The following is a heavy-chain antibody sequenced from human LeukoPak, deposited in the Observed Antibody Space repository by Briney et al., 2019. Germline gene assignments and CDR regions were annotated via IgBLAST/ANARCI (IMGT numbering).Heavy chain of an antibody. CDR3: AKEPEKVDYYDSSGYSL. Sequence: GGSLRLSCAASGFTFDDYGMSWVRQAPGKGLEWVSGINWNGGSTGYADSVKGRFTISRDNAKNSLYLQMNSLRTEDTALYYCAKEPEKVDYYDSSGYSLWGQGTLVTVSS. V-gene: IGHV3-20*04. CDR2: INWNGGST. J-gene: IGHJ4*02. CDR1: GFTFDDYG. D-gene: IGHD3-22*01.